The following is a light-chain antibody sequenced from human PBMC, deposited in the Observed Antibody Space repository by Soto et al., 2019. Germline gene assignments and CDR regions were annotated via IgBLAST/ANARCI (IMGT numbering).Light chain of an antibody. J-gene: IGLJ1*01. CDR2: EVS. V-gene: IGLV2-23*02. Sequence: QSALTQPASVSGSPGQSITISCTGTSSDVGSYNLVSWYQQHPGKAPKVMIYEVSKRPSGVPNRFSGSKSGSTASLTISGLQAEDEADYYCCSYAGSSTYVFGTGT. CDR1: SSDVGSYNL. CDR3: CSYAGSSTYV.